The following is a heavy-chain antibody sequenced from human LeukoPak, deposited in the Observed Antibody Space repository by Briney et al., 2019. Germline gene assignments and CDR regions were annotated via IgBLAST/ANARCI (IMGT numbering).Heavy chain of an antibody. CDR1: GYTLTELS. D-gene: IGHD3-3*01. Sequence: ASVKVSCKVSGYTLTELSMHWVRQAPGKGLEWMGGFDPEDGETIYAQKFQGRVTMTEDTSTDTAYMELSSLRSEDTAVYHCATVPRFLEWLLSFGYWGQGTLVTVSS. CDR3: ATVPRFLEWLLSFGY. CDR2: FDPEDGET. V-gene: IGHV1-24*01. J-gene: IGHJ4*02.